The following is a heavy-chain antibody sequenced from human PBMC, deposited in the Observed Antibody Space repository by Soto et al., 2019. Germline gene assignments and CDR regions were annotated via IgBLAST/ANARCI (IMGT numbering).Heavy chain of an antibody. J-gene: IGHJ4*02. CDR3: AKGGRQWLVTSDFNY. Sequence: GGSLRLSCAGSGFTVSSNYMNWVRQAPGKGLEWVSVIYSGGSTYYADSVKGRFTISRDNSKNTVSLEMTSLRAEDTAVYYCAKGGRQWLVTSDFNYWGQGALVTVSS. D-gene: IGHD6-19*01. V-gene: IGHV3-66*01. CDR2: IYSGGST. CDR1: GFTVSSNY.